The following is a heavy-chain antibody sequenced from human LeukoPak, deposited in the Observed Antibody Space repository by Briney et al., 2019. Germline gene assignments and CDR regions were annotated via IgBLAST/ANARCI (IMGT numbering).Heavy chain of an antibody. CDR1: GFSFSSYA. V-gene: IGHV3-23*01. CDR3: AKAPVTSCRGAFCYPFDY. J-gene: IGHJ4*02. D-gene: IGHD2-15*01. Sequence: GSLRLSCATSGFSFSSYAMSWVRQAPGKGLEWVSAMSSSDDGRYYAASVRGRFTISRDTSRSTLYLQMNSLRAEDAAVYYCAKAPVTSCRGAFCYPFDYWGQGTLVTVSS. CDR2: MSSSDDGR.